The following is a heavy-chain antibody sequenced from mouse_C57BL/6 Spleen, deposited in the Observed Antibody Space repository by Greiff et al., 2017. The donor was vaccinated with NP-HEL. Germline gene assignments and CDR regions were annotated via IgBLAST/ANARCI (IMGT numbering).Heavy chain of an antibody. Sequence: EVQLQQSGPELVKPGASVKISCKASGYSFTGYYMNWVKQSPEKSLEWIGEINPSTGGTTYNQKFKAKATLTVDKSSSTAYMQLKSLTSEDSAVYYCARRDYYGRSYESAMDYWGQGTSVTVSS. CDR1: GYSFTGYY. D-gene: IGHD1-1*01. J-gene: IGHJ4*01. CDR2: INPSTGGT. V-gene: IGHV1-42*01. CDR3: ARRDYYGRSYESAMDY.